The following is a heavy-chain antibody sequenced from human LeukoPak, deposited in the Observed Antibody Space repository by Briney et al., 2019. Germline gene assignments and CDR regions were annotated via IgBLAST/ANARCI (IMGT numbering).Heavy chain of an antibody. D-gene: IGHD5-24*01. V-gene: IGHV3-53*01. CDR2: IYSGGST. J-gene: IGHJ2*01. CDR1: GFTVSSNY. Sequence: GGSLRLSCAASGFTVSSNYMSWVRQAPGKGLEWVSVIYSGGSTYYADSVKGRFTISRDNSKNTLYLQMNSLRAEDTAVYYCALGRDGYKIYWYFDLWGRGTLVTVSS. CDR3: ALGRDGYKIYWYFDL.